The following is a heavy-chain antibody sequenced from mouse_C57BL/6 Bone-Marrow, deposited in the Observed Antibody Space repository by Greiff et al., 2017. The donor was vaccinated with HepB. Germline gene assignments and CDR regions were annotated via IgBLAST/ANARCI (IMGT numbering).Heavy chain of an antibody. J-gene: IGHJ4*01. Sequence: QVQLQQPGAELVKPGASVKLSCKASGYTFTSYWMHCVKQRPGQGLEWIGMIHPNSGSTNYNEKFKSKATLTVDKSSSTAYMQLSSLTSEDSAVYYCARDSLYAMDYWGQGTSVTVSS. CDR2: IHPNSGST. CDR1: GYTFTSYW. CDR3: ARDSLYAMDY. V-gene: IGHV1-64*01.